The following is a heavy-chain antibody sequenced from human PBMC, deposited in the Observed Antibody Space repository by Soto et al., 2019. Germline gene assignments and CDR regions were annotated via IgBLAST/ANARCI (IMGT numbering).Heavy chain of an antibody. D-gene: IGHD3-22*01. CDR3: AREDQVYYDSSGYRNWFDP. CDR1: GYTFTSYY. Sequence: ASVKVSCKASGYTFTSYYMHWVRQAPGQGLEWMGIINPSGGSTSYAQKFQGRVTMTRDTSTSTVYMELSSLRSEDTAVYYCAREDQVYYDSSGYRNWFDPWGQGTLVTVSS. V-gene: IGHV1-46*01. CDR2: INPSGGST. J-gene: IGHJ5*02.